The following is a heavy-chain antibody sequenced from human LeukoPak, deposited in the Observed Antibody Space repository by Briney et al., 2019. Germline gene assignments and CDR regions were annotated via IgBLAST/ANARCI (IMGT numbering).Heavy chain of an antibody. CDR1: GYSFTSYW. J-gene: IGHJ4*02. D-gene: IGHD3-22*01. Sequence: GESLKISCKSSGYSFTSYWIGWVRQMPGKGLEWMGIIHPADSDTRYSPSFQGQVTLSAGKSTSTAYLQWSSLKAAETAIYYCARRLNTHYYDRWDQGTLVTVSS. V-gene: IGHV5-51*01. CDR2: IHPADSDT. CDR3: ARRLNTHYYDR.